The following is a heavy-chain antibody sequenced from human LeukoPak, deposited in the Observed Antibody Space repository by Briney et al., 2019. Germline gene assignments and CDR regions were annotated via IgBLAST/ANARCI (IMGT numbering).Heavy chain of an antibody. J-gene: IGHJ4*02. CDR1: GGSFSGYF. CDR2: INHRGNT. Sequence: SGTLSLTCAVYGGSFSGYFWSWIRQPPGKGLEWIGEINHRGNTNYNPSLKSRVTISVDTSKHQFSLKLSSVTAADTAVYYCASRRRGYSYGYVGYWGQGTLVTVSS. V-gene: IGHV4-34*01. D-gene: IGHD5-18*01. CDR3: ASRRRGYSYGYVGY.